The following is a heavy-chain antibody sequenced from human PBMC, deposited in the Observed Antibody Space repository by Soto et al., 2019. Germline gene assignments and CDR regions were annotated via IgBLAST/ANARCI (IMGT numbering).Heavy chain of an antibody. Sequence: QVQLVESGGGVVQPGRSLTLSCAASGFSFSTYGMHWIRQAPGKGLEWVAVMWSNGNKNYADSVKGRFTISRDTSQNILFLKMDSLRAEDTAVYYCARDSLGVPTDFDYCGQGTLVTVSS. CDR3: ARDSLGVPTDFDY. CDR1: GFSFSTYG. D-gene: IGHD2-8*01. CDR2: MWSNGNK. J-gene: IGHJ4*02. V-gene: IGHV3-33*01.